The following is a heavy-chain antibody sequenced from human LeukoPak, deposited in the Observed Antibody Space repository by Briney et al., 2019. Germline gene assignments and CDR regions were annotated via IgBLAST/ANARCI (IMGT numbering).Heavy chain of an antibody. V-gene: IGHV1-2*06. CDR1: GYTFSGHY. Sequence: GASVKVSCRASGYTFSGHYLHWVRQAPGQGLEWMGRINPNTGVTQYTENFQGRVTMTGDTSISTAYMELNGLRSDDTAIYYCARTWIQLFIPDFDLWGQGTLVTVSS. D-gene: IGHD5-18*01. J-gene: IGHJ4*02. CDR3: ARTWIQLFIPDFDL. CDR2: INPNTGVT.